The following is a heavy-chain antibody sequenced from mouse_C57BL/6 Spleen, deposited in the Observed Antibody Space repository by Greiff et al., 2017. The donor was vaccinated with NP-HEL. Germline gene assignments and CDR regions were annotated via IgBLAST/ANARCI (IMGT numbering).Heavy chain of an antibody. CDR3: AKNYGSSPYYYAMDY. Sequence: QVQLKESGPGLVQPSQSLSITCTVSGFSLTSYGVHWVRQSPGKGLEWLGVIWRGGSTDYNAAFMSRLSITKDNSKSQVFFKMNSLQADDTAIYYCAKNYGSSPYYYAMDYWGQGTSVTVSS. J-gene: IGHJ4*01. CDR1: GFSLTSYG. V-gene: IGHV2-5*01. CDR2: IWRGGST. D-gene: IGHD1-1*01.